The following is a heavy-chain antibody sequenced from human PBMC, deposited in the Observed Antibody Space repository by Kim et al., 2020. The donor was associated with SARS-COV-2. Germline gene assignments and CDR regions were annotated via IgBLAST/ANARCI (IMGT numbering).Heavy chain of an antibody. J-gene: IGHJ4*02. CDR2: INGDGSST. CDR1: GFTFSSFW. D-gene: IGHD2-2*01. Sequence: GSLRLSCAASGFTFSSFWMHWVRQVPGKGLVWVSGINGDGSSTNYADSVKGRFTISRDNAKNTLYLQMNSLRADDTAIYYCAKRDCTTASCHFYYFDYWGQGSLVTVSS. V-gene: IGHV3-74*01. CDR3: AKRDCTTASCHFYYFDY.